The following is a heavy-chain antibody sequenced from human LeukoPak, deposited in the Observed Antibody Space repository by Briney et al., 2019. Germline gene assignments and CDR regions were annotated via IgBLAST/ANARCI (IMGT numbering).Heavy chain of an antibody. CDR1: GGTFSSYA. J-gene: IGHJ4*02. CDR2: IIPIFCTA. V-gene: IGHV1-69*01. CDR3: ARDGGEGYFDY. D-gene: IGHD2-15*01. Sequence: SVKVSCKASGGTFSSYAISRVRQAPGQGLEWMGGIIPIFCTANYAQKSQGRVTITADESTSTAYMELSSLRSEDTAVYYCARDGGEGYFDYWGQGTLVTVSS.